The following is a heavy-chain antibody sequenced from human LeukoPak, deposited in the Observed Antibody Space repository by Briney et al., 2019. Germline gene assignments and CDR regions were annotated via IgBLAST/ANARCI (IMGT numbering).Heavy chain of an antibody. CDR1: GFTFSIYA. J-gene: IGHJ4*02. CDR2: ISGSGGST. CDR3: AKALSGPGGPYYFDY. Sequence: GGSLSLFCAASGFTFSIYAMSWVRQAPGKGLEWVSAISGSGGSTYYADSVKGRFTISRDNSKNTLYLQMNSLRAEDTAVYYCAKALSGPGGPYYFDYWGQGTLVTVSS. D-gene: IGHD1-1*01. V-gene: IGHV3-23*01.